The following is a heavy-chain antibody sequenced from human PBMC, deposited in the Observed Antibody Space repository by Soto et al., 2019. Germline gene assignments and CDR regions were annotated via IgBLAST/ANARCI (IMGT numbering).Heavy chain of an antibody. CDR1: GFTFSSYA. CDR3: ARDLGDRTALDI. CDR2: ISYDGSNK. V-gene: IGHV3-30-3*01. J-gene: IGHJ3*02. Sequence: QVQLVESGGGVVQPGRSLRLSCAASGFTFSSYAMHWVRQAPGKGLEWVAVISYDGSNKYYADSVKGRFTISRDNSKNTLYLQMNSLGAEETAVYCCARDLGDRTALDIWGQGTMVTVSS.